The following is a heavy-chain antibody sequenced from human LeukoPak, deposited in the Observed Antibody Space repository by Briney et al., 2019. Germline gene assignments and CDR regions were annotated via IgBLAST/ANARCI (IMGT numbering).Heavy chain of an antibody. V-gene: IGHV3-48*01. CDR1: GFTFSSYE. CDR2: ISSSSSTI. Sequence: GGSLRLSCAASGFTFSSYEMNWVRQAPGKWLEWVSYISSSSSTIYYADSVKGRFTISRDNAKNSLYLQMNSLRAEDTAVYYCARAKRNGFDIWGQGTMISVSS. J-gene: IGHJ3*02. CDR3: ARAKRNGFDI.